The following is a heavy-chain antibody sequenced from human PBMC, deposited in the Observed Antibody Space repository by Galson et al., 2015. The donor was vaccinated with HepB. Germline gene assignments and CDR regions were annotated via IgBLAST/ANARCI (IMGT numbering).Heavy chain of an antibody. CDR3: ARDHSVDIVATIGEKNDY. J-gene: IGHJ4*02. Sequence: SLRLSCAASGFTFSSYSMNWVRQAPGKGLEWVSSISSSSSYIYYADSVKGRFTISRDNAKNSLYLQMNSLRAEDTAVYYCARDHSVDIVATIGEKNDYWGQGTLVTVSS. V-gene: IGHV3-21*01. CDR2: ISSSSSYI. CDR1: GFTFSSYS. D-gene: IGHD5-12*01.